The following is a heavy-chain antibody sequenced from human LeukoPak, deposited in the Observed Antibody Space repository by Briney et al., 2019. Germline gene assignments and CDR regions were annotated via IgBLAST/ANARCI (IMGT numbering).Heavy chain of an antibody. Sequence: SETLSLTCAVYGGSFSGYYWSWIRQPPGKGLEWIGEINHSGSTNYNPSLKSRVTISVDTSKNQFSLKLSSVTAADTAVYYCARGLVGKRYSERVVFGYWGQGTLVTVSS. CDR1: GGSFSGYY. V-gene: IGHV4-34*01. D-gene: IGHD6-13*01. CDR3: ARGLVGKRYSERVVFGY. CDR2: INHSGST. J-gene: IGHJ4*02.